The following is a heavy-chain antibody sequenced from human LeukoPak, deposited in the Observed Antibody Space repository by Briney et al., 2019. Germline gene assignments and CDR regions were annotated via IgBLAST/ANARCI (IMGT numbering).Heavy chain of an antibody. CDR1: GFTFSSYA. D-gene: IGHD3-3*01. J-gene: IGHJ4*02. CDR2: ISGSGGST. Sequence: PGGSLRLSCAASGFTFSSYAMSWVRQAPGKGLEWVSAISGSGGSTYYADSVKGRFTISRDNSKNTLYLQMNSLRAEDTAVYYCAKDRLEWLLYSAYYFDYWGQGTLVTVSS. V-gene: IGHV3-23*01. CDR3: AKDRLEWLLYSAYYFDY.